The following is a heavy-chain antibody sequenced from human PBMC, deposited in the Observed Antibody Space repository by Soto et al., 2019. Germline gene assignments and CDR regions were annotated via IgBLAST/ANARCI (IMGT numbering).Heavy chain of an antibody. J-gene: IGHJ4*02. Sequence: GGSLRLSCAASGFTFSSYWMSWVRQAPGKGLEWVAYISKSGSNIYYADSVKGRFTISRDNAKNSLYLQMNSLRAEDTAVYYCARYDRSSSWFSFDYWGQGTLVTVSS. CDR2: ISKSGSNI. CDR3: ARYDRSSSWFSFDY. CDR1: GFTFSSYW. D-gene: IGHD6-13*01. V-gene: IGHV3-48*04.